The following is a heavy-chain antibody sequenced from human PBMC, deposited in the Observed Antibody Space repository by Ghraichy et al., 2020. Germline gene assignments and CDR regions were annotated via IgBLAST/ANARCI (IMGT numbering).Heavy chain of an antibody. Sequence: GGSLRLSCAASGFTFSRYWMHWVRQAPGKGLVWVSRINSDGSSTSYADSVKGRFTISRDNAKNTLYLQMNSLRAEDTAVYYCARDPNYYYYGMDVWGQGTTVTVSS. CDR3: ARDPNYYYYGMDV. CDR1: GFTFSRYW. CDR2: INSDGSST. V-gene: IGHV3-74*01. J-gene: IGHJ6*02.